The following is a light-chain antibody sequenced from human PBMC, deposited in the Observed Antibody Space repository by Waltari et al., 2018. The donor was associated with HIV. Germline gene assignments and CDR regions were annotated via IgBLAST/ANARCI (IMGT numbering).Light chain of an antibody. CDR1: QSVSSSY. CDR2: GAS. V-gene: IGKV3-20*01. CDR3: QQSVT. Sequence: EIVLTQSPGTLSLSPGERATLSCRASQSVSSSYLAWYQQKPGQAPRLLIYGASSRATGIPDRFSGSGSGTDFTLTISRLEPEDFAAYYCQQSVTFGQGTKVEIK. J-gene: IGKJ1*01.